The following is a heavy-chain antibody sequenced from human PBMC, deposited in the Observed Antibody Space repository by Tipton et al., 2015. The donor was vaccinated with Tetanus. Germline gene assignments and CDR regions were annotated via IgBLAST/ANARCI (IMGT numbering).Heavy chain of an antibody. V-gene: IGHV4-59*01. CDR1: GGSINDYY. CDR2: ISHSGSA. Sequence: TLSLTCTVSGGSINDYYWGWIRQPPGMGLEWIGHISHSGSASYNPSLKSRVTISVNTSKNQFSLRLTSVTAADTAVYYCARGFGSNWCYFDYWGQGTLVTVSS. CDR3: ARGFGSNWCYFDY. D-gene: IGHD6-13*01. J-gene: IGHJ4*02.